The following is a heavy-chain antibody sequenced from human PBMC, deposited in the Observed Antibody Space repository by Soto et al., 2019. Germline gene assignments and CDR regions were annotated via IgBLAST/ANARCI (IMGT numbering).Heavy chain of an antibody. V-gene: IGHV4-31*03. J-gene: IGHJ4*02. D-gene: IGHD3-22*01. Sequence: TLSLTCTVSGGSISSGGYYWSWIRQHPVKGLEWIGYIYYSGSTYYNPSLKSRVTISVDTSKNQFSLKLSSVTAADTAVYYCARARKYYDSSGYSDFDYWGQGTLVTVSS. CDR3: ARARKYYDSSGYSDFDY. CDR2: IYYSGST. CDR1: GGSISSGGYY.